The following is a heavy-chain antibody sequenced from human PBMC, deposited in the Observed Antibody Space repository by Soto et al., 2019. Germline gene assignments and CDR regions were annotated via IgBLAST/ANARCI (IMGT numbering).Heavy chain of an antibody. Sequence: PGGSLRLSCAASGFTFSSYAMHWVRQAPGKGLEWVSVIYSGGSTYYADSVKGRFTISRDNSKNTLYLQMNSLRAEDTAVYYCASGYYDSSGYLYYYYYGMDVWGQGTTVTVSS. CDR1: GFTFSSYA. D-gene: IGHD3-22*01. CDR2: IYSGGST. V-gene: IGHV3-66*01. CDR3: ASGYYDSSGYLYYYYYGMDV. J-gene: IGHJ6*02.